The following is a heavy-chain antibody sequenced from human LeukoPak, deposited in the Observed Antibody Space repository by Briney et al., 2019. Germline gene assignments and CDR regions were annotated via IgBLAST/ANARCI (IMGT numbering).Heavy chain of an antibody. CDR3: ARELLDGSGSTPFDY. D-gene: IGHD3-10*01. V-gene: IGHV3-21*01. CDR2: ISSRSTYI. Sequence: GGSLRLSCAASGFTFSSYSMNWVRQAPGKGLEWVSSISSRSTYIYYADSVKGRFTISRDNAKNSPFLQMNSLRAEDTALYYCARELLDGSGSTPFDYWGQGTLVTVSS. CDR1: GFTFSSYS. J-gene: IGHJ4*02.